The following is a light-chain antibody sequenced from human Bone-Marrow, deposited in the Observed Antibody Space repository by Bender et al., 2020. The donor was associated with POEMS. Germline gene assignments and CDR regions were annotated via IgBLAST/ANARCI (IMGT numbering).Light chain of an antibody. J-gene: IGLJ3*02. Sequence: QSALTQPASASGSPGQSVTISCTGTSSDVGGYNFVSWYQQNPGKAPKLIMYEVSKRPSGVPDRFSGSKSGNTASLTVSGLQAEDEADYYCSSYAGDSLWVFGGGTKLTVL. CDR1: SSDVGGYNF. CDR2: EVS. CDR3: SSYAGDSLWV. V-gene: IGLV2-8*01.